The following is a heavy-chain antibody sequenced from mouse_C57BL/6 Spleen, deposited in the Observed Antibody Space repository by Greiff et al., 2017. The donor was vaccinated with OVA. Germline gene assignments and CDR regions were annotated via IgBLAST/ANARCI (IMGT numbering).Heavy chain of an antibody. J-gene: IGHJ4*01. D-gene: IGHD1-1*01. CDR2: IDPSDSET. CDR3: ARWGTVVASYYYAMDY. V-gene: IGHV1-52*01. CDR1: GYTFTSYW. Sequence: VQLQQPGAELVRPGSSVKLSCKASGYTFTSYWMHWVKQRPIQGLEWIGNIDPSDSETHYNQKFKDKATLTVDKSSSTAYMQLSSLTSEDSAVYYCARWGTVVASYYYAMDYWGKGTSVTVSS.